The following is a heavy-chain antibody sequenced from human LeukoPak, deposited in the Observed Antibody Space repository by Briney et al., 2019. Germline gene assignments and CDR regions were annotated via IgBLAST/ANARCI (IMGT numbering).Heavy chain of an antibody. CDR1: GYTFTSYD. J-gene: IGHJ4*02. D-gene: IGHD3-22*01. CDR3: ARGPYYYDSSGNQIDY. Sequence: ASVKVSCKASGYTFTSYDINWVRQATGRGLEWMGWMNPNSGNTGYAQKFQGRVTMTRNTSISTAYMELSSLGSEDTAVYYCARGPYYYDSSGNQIDYWGQGTLVTVSS. CDR2: MNPNSGNT. V-gene: IGHV1-8*01.